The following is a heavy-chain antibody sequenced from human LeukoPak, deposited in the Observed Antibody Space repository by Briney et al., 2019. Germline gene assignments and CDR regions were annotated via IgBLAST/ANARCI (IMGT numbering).Heavy chain of an antibody. J-gene: IGHJ5*02. CDR1: GFTFSSYG. Sequence: GGSLRLSCAASGFTFSSYGMHWVRQAPGKGLEWVAFIRYDGSNKYYADSVKGRFTISRDNSKNTLYLQMNSLRAEDTAVYYCARDQVDILTGNNWFDPWGQGTLVTVSS. D-gene: IGHD3-9*01. V-gene: IGHV3-30*02. CDR2: IRYDGSNK. CDR3: ARDQVDILTGNNWFDP.